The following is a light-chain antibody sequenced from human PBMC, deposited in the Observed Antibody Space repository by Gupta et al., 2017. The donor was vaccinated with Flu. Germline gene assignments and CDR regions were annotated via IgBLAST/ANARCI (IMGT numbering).Light chain of an antibody. CDR3: CAYAGTYTLVV. Sequence: VTISCTGASSDVGGYNYGSWYQQRPGKAPKRWIYEVNKRPSGVADRFAGSKSGNTASLTISGLQAEEEAEYYCCAYAGTYTLVVFGGGTKLTVL. CDR1: SSDVGGYNY. CDR2: EVN. J-gene: IGLJ2*01. V-gene: IGLV2-11*01.